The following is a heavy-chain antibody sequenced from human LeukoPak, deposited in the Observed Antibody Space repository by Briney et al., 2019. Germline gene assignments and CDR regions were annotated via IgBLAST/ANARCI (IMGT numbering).Heavy chain of an antibody. CDR3: ARDPHHCSGGSCYDY. CDR1: GGSISSSSYY. J-gene: IGHJ4*02. D-gene: IGHD2-15*01. CDR2: IYYSGST. V-gene: IGHV4-39*07. Sequence: ASETLSLTCTVSGGSISSSSYYWGWIRQPPGKGLEWIGSIYYSGSTYYNPSLKSRVTISVDTSKNQFSLKLSSVTAADTAVYYCARDPHHCSGGSCYDYWGQGTLVTVSS.